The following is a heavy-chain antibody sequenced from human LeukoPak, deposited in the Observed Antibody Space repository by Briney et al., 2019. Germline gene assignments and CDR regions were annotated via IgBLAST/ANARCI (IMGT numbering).Heavy chain of an antibody. V-gene: IGHV3-23*01. Sequence: GGSLRLSCAASGFTFSSYSMNWVRQAPGKGLEWVSGISGGGGSTYYADSVKGRFTISRDNSKNTLYLQMNSLRAEDTAVYYCAKDSPPFPLLYDFWSGPARQAEYFQHWGQGTLVTVSS. CDR2: ISGGGGST. CDR1: GFTFSSYS. CDR3: AKDSPPFPLLYDFWSGPARQAEYFQH. D-gene: IGHD3-3*01. J-gene: IGHJ1*01.